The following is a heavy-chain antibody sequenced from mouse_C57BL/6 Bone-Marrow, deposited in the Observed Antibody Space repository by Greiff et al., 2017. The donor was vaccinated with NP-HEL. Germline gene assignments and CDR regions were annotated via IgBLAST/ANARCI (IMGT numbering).Heavy chain of an antibody. D-gene: IGHD1-1*01. CDR1: GFNIKDDY. Sequence: VQLQQSGAELVRPGASVKLSCTASGFNIKDDYMHWVKQRPEQGLEWIGWIDPENGDTEYASKFQGKATITADTSSNTAYLQLSSLTSEDTAVYYCTTGRYYGSLFAYWGQGTLVTVSA. CDR2: IDPENGDT. J-gene: IGHJ3*01. V-gene: IGHV14-4*01. CDR3: TTGRYYGSLFAY.